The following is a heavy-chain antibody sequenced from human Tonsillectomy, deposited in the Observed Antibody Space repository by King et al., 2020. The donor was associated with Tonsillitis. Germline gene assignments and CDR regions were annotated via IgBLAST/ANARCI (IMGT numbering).Heavy chain of an antibody. Sequence: VQLVESGGGLVKPGGSLRLSCTASGFIFSTYSMNWVRQAPGKGLEWVSYISNSGHYLFYADSVKGRFTISRDNAKNSLNLQMNGLTAEDTAVYYCARGREIGIIGRRSFDSWGQGTLVTVSS. CDR1: GFIFSTYS. D-gene: IGHD3-16*01. J-gene: IGHJ4*02. V-gene: IGHV3-21*01. CDR3: ARGREIGIIGRRSFDS. CDR2: ISNSGHYL.